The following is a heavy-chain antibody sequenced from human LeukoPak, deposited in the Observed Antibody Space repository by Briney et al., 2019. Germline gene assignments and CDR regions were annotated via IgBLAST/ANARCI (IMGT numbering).Heavy chain of an antibody. D-gene: IGHD3-16*01. J-gene: IGHJ5*02. CDR1: GFTFSSYS. V-gene: IGHV3-21*01. Sequence: GRSLRLSCAASGFTFSSYSMNWVRQAPGKGLEWVSSISSSSSYIYYADSVKGRFTISRDNAKNSLYLQMNSLRAEDTAVYYCARAKGGRSGYNWFDPWGQGTLVTVSS. CDR2: ISSSSSYI. CDR3: ARAKGGRSGYNWFDP.